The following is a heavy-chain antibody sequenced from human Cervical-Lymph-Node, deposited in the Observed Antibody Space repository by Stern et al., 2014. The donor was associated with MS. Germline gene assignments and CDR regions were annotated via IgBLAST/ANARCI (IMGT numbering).Heavy chain of an antibody. Sequence: VQLVQSGTEVKKPGASVKVSCKASGYTFTSYYMHWVRQAPGQGLEWMGIINPSGGSTTYAQNFQGRVTMTRDTSTITFYMELNSLRSEDTAVYYCARSFYYFGYWGQGTLVTVSS. V-gene: IGHV1-46*03. J-gene: IGHJ4*02. CDR1: GYTFTSYY. CDR3: ARSFYYFGY. CDR2: INPSGGST.